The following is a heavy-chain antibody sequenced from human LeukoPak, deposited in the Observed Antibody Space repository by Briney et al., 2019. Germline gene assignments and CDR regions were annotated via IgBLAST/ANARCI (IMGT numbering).Heavy chain of an antibody. V-gene: IGHV3-33*06. Sequence: GGSLRLSCAASGFTFSSYGMHWVRQAPGKGLEWVAVIWYDGSNKYYADSVKGRFTISRDNSKNTLYLQINSLRAEDTAVYYCAKDAGPYHYYMDVWGKGTTVTVSS. CDR2: IWYDGSNK. CDR1: GFTFSSYG. J-gene: IGHJ6*03. CDR3: AKDAGPYHYYMDV.